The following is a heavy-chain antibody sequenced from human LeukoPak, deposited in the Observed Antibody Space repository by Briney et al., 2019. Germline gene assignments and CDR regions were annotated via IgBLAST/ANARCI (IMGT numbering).Heavy chain of an antibody. V-gene: IGHV4-59*11. CDR3: ARVRNSSGYNGHFDY. Sequence: SETLSLTCTVSGGSISSHYWSWIRQPPGKGLEWIGYIYYSGSTNYNPSLKSRVTISVDTSKNQFSLKLSSVTAADTAMYYCARVRNSSGYNGHFDYWGQGTLVTVSA. J-gene: IGHJ4*02. CDR1: GGSISSHY. CDR2: IYYSGST. D-gene: IGHD3-22*01.